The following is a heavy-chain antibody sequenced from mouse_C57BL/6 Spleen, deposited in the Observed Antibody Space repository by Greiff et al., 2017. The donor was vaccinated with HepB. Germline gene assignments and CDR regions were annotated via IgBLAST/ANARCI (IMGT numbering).Heavy chain of an antibody. D-gene: IGHD2-4*01. J-gene: IGHJ4*01. CDR3: ARQYDYDVDYAMDY. V-gene: IGHV2-6-1*01. Sequence: QVQLQQSGPGLVAPSQSLSITCTVSGFSLTSYGVHWVRQPTGKGLEWLVVIWSDGSTTYNSALKSRLSISKDNSKSQVFLKMNSLQTDDTAMYYCARQYDYDVDYAMDYWGQGTSVTVSS. CDR2: IWSDGST. CDR1: GFSLTSYG.